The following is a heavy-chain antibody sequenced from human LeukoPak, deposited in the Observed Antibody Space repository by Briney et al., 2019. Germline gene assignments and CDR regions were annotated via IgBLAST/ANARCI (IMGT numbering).Heavy chain of an antibody. CDR1: GFTLSSNW. CDR2: MDDEGSGT. J-gene: IGHJ4*02. Sequence: GGSLTLSCAVSGFTLSSNWMHWVRQAPGKGLEWVSRMDDEGSGTSYADSVKGRFTISRANAKNTVYLQMNSLRVEDSAVYYCATVFDYWGQGTLVTVSS. V-gene: IGHV3-74*01. CDR3: ATVFDY.